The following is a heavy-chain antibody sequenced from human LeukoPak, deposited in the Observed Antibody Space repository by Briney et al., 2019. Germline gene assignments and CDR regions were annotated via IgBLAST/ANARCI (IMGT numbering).Heavy chain of an antibody. D-gene: IGHD3-22*01. J-gene: IGHJ4*02. CDR1: GFTFSSYA. Sequence: PGGSLRLSCAASGFTFSSYAMSWVRQAPGKGLEWVSAISGSGGSIYYADSVKGRFTISRDNSKNTLYLQMNSLRAEDTAVYYCAKSYYYDSSGYYSRPRGPFDYWGQGALVTVSS. CDR2: ISGSGGSI. V-gene: IGHV3-23*01. CDR3: AKSYYYDSSGYYSRPRGPFDY.